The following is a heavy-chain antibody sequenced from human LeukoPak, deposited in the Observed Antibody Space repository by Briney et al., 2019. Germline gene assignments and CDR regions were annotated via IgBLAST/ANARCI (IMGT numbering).Heavy chain of an antibody. Sequence: GGSLRLSCAASGFTFSDYWMSWVRQAPGKGLEWVATLDQDGRDKFSVDSVKGRFTISRDNARNSMYLQMKSLRVEDTAVYYCAKTSLGWLDPWGQGALVTVSS. CDR2: LDQDGRDK. CDR1: GFTFSDYW. V-gene: IGHV3-7*01. D-gene: IGHD7-27*01. J-gene: IGHJ5*02. CDR3: AKTSLGWLDP.